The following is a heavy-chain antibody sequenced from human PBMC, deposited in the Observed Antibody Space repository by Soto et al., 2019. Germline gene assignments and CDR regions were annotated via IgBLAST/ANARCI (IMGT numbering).Heavy chain of an antibody. CDR2: ISGPGSNT. CDR1: GLCLGAEE. D-gene: IGHD5-12*01. J-gene: IGHJ4*02. CDR3: AKDRSYNGYDLNRFEY. V-gene: IGHV3-23*01. Sequence: GGSLRISCAGSGLCLGAEEMRCVRLSPRKGLEWVSGISGPGSNTYYADSVKGRFTISRDNSNNALFLQMNSLRAEDTAVYYCAKDRSYNGYDLNRFEYWGQGTLVPVSS.